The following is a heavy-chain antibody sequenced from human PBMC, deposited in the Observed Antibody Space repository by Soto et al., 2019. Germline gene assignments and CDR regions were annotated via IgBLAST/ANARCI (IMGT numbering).Heavy chain of an antibody. V-gene: IGHV3-30*18. CDR1: GFAFSSFG. J-gene: IGHJ6*02. Sequence: GGSLRLSCVASGFAFSSFGMHWVRQAPGKGLEWVAFISHDGGKKKVVDSVKGRCTISRDDSGNTLYRQMNRLRADDTAMYFCAKDWNDANYDYGTDVWGQGTTVTVSS. CDR3: AKDWNDANYDYGTDV. D-gene: IGHD1-1*01. CDR2: ISHDGGKK.